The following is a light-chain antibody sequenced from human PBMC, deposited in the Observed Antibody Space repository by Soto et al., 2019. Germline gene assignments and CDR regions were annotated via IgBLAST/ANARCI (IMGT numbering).Light chain of an antibody. CDR2: AAS. V-gene: IGKV1-39*01. CDR3: QQTYSSHHT. CDR1: QSISTS. J-gene: IGKJ2*01. Sequence: DIQMAQSPSSLSASVGGRVTITCRASQSISTSLNWYQQKSGKAPKLLIYAASTLQSGVPSRFSGSGSGTDFTLTISSLQPEDSATYYCQQTYSSHHTFGQGTELEIK.